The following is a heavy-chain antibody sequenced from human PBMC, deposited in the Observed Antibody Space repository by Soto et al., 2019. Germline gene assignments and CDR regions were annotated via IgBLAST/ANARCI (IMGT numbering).Heavy chain of an antibody. J-gene: IGHJ4*02. V-gene: IGHV1-69*08. CDR1: GGTFSSYT. Sequence: QVQLVQSGAEVKKPGSSVKVSCKASGGTFSSYTISWVRQAPGQGLEWMGRIIPIVGIANYAQKFQGRVTITADKSTSTAYMELSSLRSEDTAVYYCARDSSSWFNFDYWGQGTLVTVSS. CDR3: ARDSSSWFNFDY. CDR2: IIPIVGIA. D-gene: IGHD6-13*01.